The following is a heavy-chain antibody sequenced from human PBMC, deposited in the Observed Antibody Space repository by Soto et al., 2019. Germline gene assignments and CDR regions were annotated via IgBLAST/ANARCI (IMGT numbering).Heavy chain of an antibody. CDR1: GFPSVSNS. V-gene: IGHV3-21*01. J-gene: IGHJ6*02. Sequence: EVQLVESGGGLVKPGGSLRLSCPASGFPSVSNSMNWVARAPGKGLEWVSSISSSSTYIHYADSVKGRFTISRDNAKNSLYLQMNSLSAEDTAVYYCASQTSGYYYYGMDVWGQGTTVTVSS. CDR2: ISSSSTYI. CDR3: ASQTSGYYYYGMDV.